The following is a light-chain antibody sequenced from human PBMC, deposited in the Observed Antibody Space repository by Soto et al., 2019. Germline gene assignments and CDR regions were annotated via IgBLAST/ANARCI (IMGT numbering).Light chain of an antibody. Sequence: QSALTQPASVSGSPGQSITISCTGSRSDVGDYNYVSWYQQHPGKAPKLIIYEVSNRPSGVSNRFSGSKSGNTASLTISGLQAEDEAGYYCSSYTSSTLELFGGGTKVTVL. J-gene: IGLJ2*01. V-gene: IGLV2-14*01. CDR2: EVS. CDR3: SSYTSSTLEL. CDR1: RSDVGDYNY.